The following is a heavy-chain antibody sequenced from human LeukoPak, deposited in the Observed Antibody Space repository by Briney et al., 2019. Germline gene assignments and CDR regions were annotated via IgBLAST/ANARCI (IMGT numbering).Heavy chain of an antibody. J-gene: IGHJ4*02. CDR2: VYASGNT. CDR3: ARGSTADYID. V-gene: IGHV4-61*02. Sequence: SETLSLTCSVSGGSISSGTSYWSWIRQPAEKRLEWIGRVYASGNTNYNPSLKSRVTMSVDTSKNQFSLQLSSVTAADAAVYYCARGSTADYIDWGQGTLVTVSS. CDR1: GGSISSGTSY. D-gene: IGHD4-11*01.